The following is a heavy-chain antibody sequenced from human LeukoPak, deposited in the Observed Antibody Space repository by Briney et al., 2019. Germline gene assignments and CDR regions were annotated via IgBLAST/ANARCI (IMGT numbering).Heavy chain of an antibody. CDR2: INPNSGGT. CDR3: ARGLRLVDTAMVGYYYYYYMDV. Sequence: GASVKVSCKASGYTFTGYYMHWVRQAPGQGLEWMGWINPNSGGTNYAQKFQGRVTMTRDTSISTAYMELSRLRSDDTAVYYCARGLRLVDTAMVGYYYYYYMDVWGKGTTVTISS. J-gene: IGHJ6*03. D-gene: IGHD5-18*01. V-gene: IGHV1-2*02. CDR1: GYTFTGYY.